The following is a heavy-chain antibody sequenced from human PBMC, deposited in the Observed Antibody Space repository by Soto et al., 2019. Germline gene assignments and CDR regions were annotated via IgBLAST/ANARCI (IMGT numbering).Heavy chain of an antibody. J-gene: IGHJ1*01. CDR2: IYSGGST. V-gene: IGHV3-66*01. Sequence: GGSLRLSCAASGFTVSSNYMSWVRQAPGKGLEWVSVIYSGGSTYYADSVKGRFTISRDNSKNTLYLQMNSLRAEDTAVYYCARDRIAVAGNPEYFQHWGLGTLVTVSS. CDR1: GFTVSSNY. CDR3: ARDRIAVAGNPEYFQH. D-gene: IGHD6-19*01.